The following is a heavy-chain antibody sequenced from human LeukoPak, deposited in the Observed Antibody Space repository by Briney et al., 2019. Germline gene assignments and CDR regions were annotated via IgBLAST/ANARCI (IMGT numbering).Heavy chain of an antibody. Sequence: GGSLRLSCAASGFTFSSYGMHWVRQAPGKGLEWVAVIWYDGSNKYYADSVKGRFTISRDSSKNTLYLQMNSLRAEDTAVYYCAKDAHSGYDNGAFDYWGQGTLVTVSS. CDR2: IWYDGSNK. D-gene: IGHD5-12*01. CDR1: GFTFSSYG. J-gene: IGHJ4*02. CDR3: AKDAHSGYDNGAFDY. V-gene: IGHV3-33*06.